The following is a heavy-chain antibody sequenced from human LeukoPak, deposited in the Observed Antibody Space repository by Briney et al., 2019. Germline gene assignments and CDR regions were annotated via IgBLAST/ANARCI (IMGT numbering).Heavy chain of an antibody. CDR1: GFTFGNYG. CDR2: IRYDGSN. V-gene: IGHV3-30*02. CDR3: AKDPTSSSALDY. D-gene: IGHD6-6*01. J-gene: IGHJ4*02. Sequence: PGGSLRLSCAASGFTFGNYGMHWVRQAPGKGLYWVAFIRYDGSNYYADSVKGRFTISRDNSKNTLFLQMNSLRLEDTAVYYCAKDPTSSSALDYWGQGTLVTVSS.